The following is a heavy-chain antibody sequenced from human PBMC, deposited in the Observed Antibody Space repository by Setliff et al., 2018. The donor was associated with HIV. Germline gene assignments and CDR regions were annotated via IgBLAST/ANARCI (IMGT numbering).Heavy chain of an antibody. J-gene: IGHJ3*02. Sequence: SETLSLTCAVYGGSFSGYYWSWIRQPPGKGLEWIGEINHSGSTYFNPSLESRLIMSVDTSKNQFSLKLTSVTAADTAVYYCAPAGYSGSYLDAFDIWGQGTMVTVSS. CDR1: GGSFSGYY. D-gene: IGHD1-26*01. V-gene: IGHV4-34*01. CDR3: APAGYSGSYLDAFDI. CDR2: INHSGST.